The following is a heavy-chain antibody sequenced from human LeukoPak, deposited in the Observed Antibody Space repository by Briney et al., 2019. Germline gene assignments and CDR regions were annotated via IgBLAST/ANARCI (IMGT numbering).Heavy chain of an antibody. V-gene: IGHV1-2*02. Sequence: GASVRVSCEASGYTFTGHYIHWVRQAPGQGLEWMGCINPNSGSTNYAQRFQSRVTMTRDTSISTAYMELSRLRSDDTAVYYCARGYSGYDYYYWGEGTLVTVSS. J-gene: IGHJ4*02. D-gene: IGHD5-12*01. CDR3: ARGYSGYDYYY. CDR2: INPNSGST. CDR1: GYTFTGHY.